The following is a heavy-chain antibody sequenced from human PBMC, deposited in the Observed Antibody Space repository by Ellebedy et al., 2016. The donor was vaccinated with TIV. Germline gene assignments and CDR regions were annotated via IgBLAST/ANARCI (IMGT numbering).Heavy chain of an antibody. J-gene: IGHJ6*02. CDR3: AGEIGTRRDV. CDR2: INHSGST. V-gene: IGHV4-39*07. Sequence: SETLSLXCTVSGGSINTRSYYWGWIRQPPGKGLEWIGEINHSGSTNYNPSLKSRVTISEDTSKNQFSLKLSSVTAADTAVYYCAGEIGTRRDVWGQGTTVTVSS. CDR1: GGSINTRSYY. D-gene: IGHD1-1*01.